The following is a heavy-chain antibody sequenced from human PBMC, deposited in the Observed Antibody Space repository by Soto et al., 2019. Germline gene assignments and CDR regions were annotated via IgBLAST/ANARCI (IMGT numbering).Heavy chain of an antibody. CDR3: QIRGSWSYRDFDY. V-gene: IGHV4-31*03. CDR1: GGSISSGGYY. CDR2: IYNSGST. J-gene: IGHJ4*02. Sequence: QVQLQESGPGLVKPSQTLSLTCTVSGGSISSGGYYWSWIRQHPGKGLEWIGDIYNSGSTYYYPSLNSRVTISVDTSNNQFSLKLSSVTAADTAVYYCQIRGSWSYRDFDYWGQGILVTVSS. D-gene: IGHD3-10*01.